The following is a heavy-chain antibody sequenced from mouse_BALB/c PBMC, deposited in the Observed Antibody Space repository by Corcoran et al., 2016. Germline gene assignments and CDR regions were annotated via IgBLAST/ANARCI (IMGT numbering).Heavy chain of an antibody. Sequence: QIQLVQSGPELKKPGETVKISCKASGYTFKNYGMNWVKQASGKGLRWMGWINTYTGEPTYADDFKGRFAFSLETSASTAYLPINNLKNEDMATYFCASYDYDYSMDYWGQGTSVTVSS. CDR3: ASYDYDYSMDY. D-gene: IGHD2-4*01. CDR1: GYTFKNYG. CDR2: INTYTGEP. V-gene: IGHV9-1*02. J-gene: IGHJ4*01.